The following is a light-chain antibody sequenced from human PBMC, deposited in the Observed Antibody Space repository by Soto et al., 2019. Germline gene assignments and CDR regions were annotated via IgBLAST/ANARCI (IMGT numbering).Light chain of an antibody. CDR2: GAS. V-gene: IGKV3-20*01. J-gene: IGKJ1*01. Sequence: DIVFTQSPGTLSLSPGERATLSCRASQSVSSNYLAWYQQKPGQAPRLLTYGASTRATGVPDRFSGSGSGTDFTLTISRXEPEDFAVYHCQQYGSLSWTFGQGTKVDIK. CDR1: QSVSSNY. CDR3: QQYGSLSWT.